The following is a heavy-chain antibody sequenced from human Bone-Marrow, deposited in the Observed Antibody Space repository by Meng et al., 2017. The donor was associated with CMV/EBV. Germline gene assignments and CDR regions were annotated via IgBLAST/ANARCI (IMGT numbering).Heavy chain of an antibody. Sequence: GESLKISCAASGFNFGKHWMSWVRQAPERGLEWVATIRPDGGEQYYADFVQGRFIVSRDNTEKSLYLQMDSLRAEDTAVYYCARGKSVNGNAAGSWGQGTLVTVSS. V-gene: IGHV3-7*01. CDR2: IRPDGGEQ. D-gene: IGHD3-10*01. J-gene: IGHJ4*02. CDR3: ARGKSVNGNAAGS. CDR1: GFNFGKHW.